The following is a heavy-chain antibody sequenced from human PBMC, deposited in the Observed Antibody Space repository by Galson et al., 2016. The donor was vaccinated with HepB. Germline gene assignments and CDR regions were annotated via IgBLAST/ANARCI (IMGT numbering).Heavy chain of an antibody. Sequence: SVKVSCKASGYTFSGYYLHWVRQAPGQGLEWMGRINPNSGAANFAQKFQGRVTMTRDTSITTVDIELGSLTSEDTAVYSCARGRDYMGRRGFDYWGQGTLVTVSS. D-gene: IGHD3-10*01. V-gene: IGHV1-2*06. CDR2: INPNSGAA. J-gene: IGHJ4*02. CDR1: GYTFSGYY. CDR3: ARGRDYMGRRGFDY.